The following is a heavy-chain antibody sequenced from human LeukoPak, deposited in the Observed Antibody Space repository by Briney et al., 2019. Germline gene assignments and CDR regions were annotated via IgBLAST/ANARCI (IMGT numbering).Heavy chain of an antibody. V-gene: IGHV4-59*01. D-gene: IGHD6-13*01. J-gene: IGHJ4*02. CDR1: GGSISSYY. CDR2: IYYSGST. Sequence: SETLSLTCTVSGGSISSYYWSWIRQPPGKGLEWIGYIYYSGSTNYNPSLKSRVTIPVDTSKNQFSLKLSSVTAADTAVYYCAGGIAAAGDLWGQGTLVTVSS. CDR3: AGGIAAAGDL.